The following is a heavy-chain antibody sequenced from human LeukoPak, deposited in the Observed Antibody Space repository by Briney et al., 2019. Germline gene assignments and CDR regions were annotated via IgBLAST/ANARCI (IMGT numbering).Heavy chain of an antibody. V-gene: IGHV3-21*06. CDR2: ISSGSNYI. CDR1: GFTVSSND. J-gene: IGHJ6*02. CDR3: ARDKAQDSVYYGMDV. Sequence: GGSLRLSCAASGFTVSSNDMSWVRQAPGKGLEWVSSISSGSNYIYYADSVKGRFTISRDNARTSLYLQMNSLRAEDTAVYYCARDKAQDSVYYGMDVWGQGTTVTVSS. D-gene: IGHD6-6*01.